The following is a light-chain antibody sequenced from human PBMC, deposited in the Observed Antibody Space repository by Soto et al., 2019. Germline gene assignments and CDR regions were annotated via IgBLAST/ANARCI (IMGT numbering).Light chain of an antibody. CDR3: AAWDDSLSGYHYV. J-gene: IGLJ1*01. CDR1: SSNIGSNY. CDR2: SNN. V-gene: IGLV1-47*02. Sequence: QSVLTQPPSASGTPGQRVTISCSGSSSNIGSNYVYWYQQLPGTAPKLLIYSNNQRPSGVPDRFSGYKSGTSASLAISVHRSEDEDDYYCAAWDDSLSGYHYVFGNGTKLTVL.